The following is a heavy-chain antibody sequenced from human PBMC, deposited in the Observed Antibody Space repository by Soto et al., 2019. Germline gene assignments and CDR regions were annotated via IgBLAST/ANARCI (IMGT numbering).Heavy chain of an antibody. J-gene: IGHJ4*02. Sequence: QVQLVQSGAEVKKPGASVKVSCKASGYTFTNYYMHWVRQAPGQGLEWMGIINPSSGGTSYAQKFQGRVTMTRDKSTSTVYMELSSLSSEDTAVYYCARDSTLAYWGQGTLVTVSS. CDR2: INPSSGGT. V-gene: IGHV1-46*01. CDR3: ARDSTLAY. CDR1: GYTFTNYY.